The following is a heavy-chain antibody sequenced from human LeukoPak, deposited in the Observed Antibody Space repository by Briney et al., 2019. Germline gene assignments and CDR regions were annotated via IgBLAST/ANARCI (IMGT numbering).Heavy chain of an antibody. CDR1: GFTFSSYG. CDR3: AKDTPTTGYHLDS. CDR2: IRYDGSNK. Sequence: GGSLRLSCAASGFTFSSYGMHWVRQAPGKGLEWVAFIRYDGSNKYYADSVKGRFTISRDNSENTLYLQINSLRVEDTAVYYCAKDTPTTGYHLDSWGQGTLVTVSS. J-gene: IGHJ4*02. D-gene: IGHD1-1*01. V-gene: IGHV3-30*02.